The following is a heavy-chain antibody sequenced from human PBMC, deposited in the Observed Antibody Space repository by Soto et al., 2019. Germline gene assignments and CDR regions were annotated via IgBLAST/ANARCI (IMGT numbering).Heavy chain of an antibody. J-gene: IGHJ6*02. D-gene: IGHD4-17*01. Sequence: SETLSLTCTVSGGSISSGGYYWSWIRQHPGKGLEWIGYIYYSGSTYHNPSLKSRVTISVDTSKNQFSLKLSSVTAADTAVYYCARVVTTRYYYGMDVWGQGTTVTVSS. CDR2: IYYSGST. V-gene: IGHV4-31*03. CDR3: ARVVTTRYYYGMDV. CDR1: GGSISSGGYY.